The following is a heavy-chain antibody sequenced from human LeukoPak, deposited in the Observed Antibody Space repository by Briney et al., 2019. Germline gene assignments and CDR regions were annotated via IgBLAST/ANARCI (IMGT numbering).Heavy chain of an antibody. D-gene: IGHD2-2*01. J-gene: IGHJ4*02. CDR3: ARGPAAAIRGFDY. CDR1: GFNFSSYW. Sequence: PGGSLRLSCAASGFNFSSYWMSWVRQAPGKGLEWMANIKQDGNKKYYVDSVKGRFTISRDNAKNSLYLQMKSLRAEDTAVYYCARGPAAAIRGFDYWGQGTLVTVSS. CDR2: IKQDGNKK. V-gene: IGHV3-7*01.